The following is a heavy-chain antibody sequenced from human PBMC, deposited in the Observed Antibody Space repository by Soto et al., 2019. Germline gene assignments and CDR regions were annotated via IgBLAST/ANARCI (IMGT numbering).Heavy chain of an antibody. CDR3: ARGYDSSGYWSLGY. D-gene: IGHD3-22*01. Sequence: ASVKVSCKASGYTFTSYGISWVRQAPGQGLEWMGWISAYNGNTNYAQKLQGRVTMTTDTSTSTAYMKLRSLRSDDTAVYYCARGYDSSGYWSLGYWGQGTLVTVSS. J-gene: IGHJ4*02. V-gene: IGHV1-18*01. CDR1: GYTFTSYG. CDR2: ISAYNGNT.